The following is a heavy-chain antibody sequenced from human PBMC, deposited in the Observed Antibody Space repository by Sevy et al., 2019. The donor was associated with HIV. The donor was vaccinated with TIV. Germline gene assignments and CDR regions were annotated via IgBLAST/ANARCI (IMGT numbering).Heavy chain of an antibody. D-gene: IGHD3-3*01. CDR1: GFTFSSFE. Sequence: GGSLRLSCAASGFTFSSFEMNWVRQAPGKGLEWVSYISSSGDTTDYADSVRGRFTISRDNAKKSLYLQMNSLRVEDTAIYYCAKRGGQYDLGMDVWGQGTTVTVSS. CDR2: ISSSGDTT. CDR3: AKRGGQYDLGMDV. J-gene: IGHJ6*02. V-gene: IGHV3-48*03.